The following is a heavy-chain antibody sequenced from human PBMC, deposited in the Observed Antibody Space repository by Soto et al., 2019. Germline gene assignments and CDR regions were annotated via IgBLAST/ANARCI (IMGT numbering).Heavy chain of an antibody. CDR1: GFTVSSNY. Sequence: VQLVESGGGVVQPGGSLRLSCAASGFTVSSNYMNWVRQAPGKGLEWVSVIYSDGRTNYAGSVKGRFTISRHISKNTLYLEMNSLRPDDTAVYYCARAPDIYDAFDIWGQGTMVTVSS. J-gene: IGHJ3*02. V-gene: IGHV3-53*04. CDR3: ARAPDIYDAFDI. CDR2: IYSDGRT. D-gene: IGHD2-15*01.